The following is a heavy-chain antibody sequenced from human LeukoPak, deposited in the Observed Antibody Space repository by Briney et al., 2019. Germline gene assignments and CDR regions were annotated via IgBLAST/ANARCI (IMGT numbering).Heavy chain of an antibody. D-gene: IGHD2-15*01. CDR2: IYQSGST. CDR1: GGSISSGNW. V-gene: IGHV4-4*02. CDR3: AREGGCSGGSCSAFDL. J-gene: IGHJ4*02. Sequence: PSETLSLTCGVSGGSISSGNWWNWVRQSAGKGLEWIWEIYQSGSTKYNPSLKSRVTMSMDKSKNEFSLRLTSVTAADTAVYFCAREGGCSGGSCSAFDLWGQGTLVIVSS.